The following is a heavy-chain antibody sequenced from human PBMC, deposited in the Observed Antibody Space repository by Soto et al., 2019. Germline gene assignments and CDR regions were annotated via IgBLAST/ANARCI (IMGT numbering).Heavy chain of an antibody. J-gene: IGHJ6*02. V-gene: IGHV4-31*03. Sequence: QVQLQESGPGLVKPSQTLSLTCTVSGGSISSGGYYWSWIRQHPGKGLEWIGSIYYSGSTYYNPSLKSRVTISVDTSKHQFSLKLSSVTAADTAVYYCAREGGSGGVVRVYHGMDVWGQGTTVTVSS. CDR1: GGSISSGGYY. D-gene: IGHD3-3*01. CDR2: IYYSGST. CDR3: AREGGSGGVVRVYHGMDV.